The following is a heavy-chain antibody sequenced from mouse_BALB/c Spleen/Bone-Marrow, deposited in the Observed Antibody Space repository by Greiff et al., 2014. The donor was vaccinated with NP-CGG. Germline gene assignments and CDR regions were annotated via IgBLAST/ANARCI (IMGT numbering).Heavy chain of an antibody. CDR1: GFSLTDYG. V-gene: IGHV2-6-5*01. Sequence: VQGVESGPGLVAPSQSLSITCTVSGFSLTDYGLSWIRQPPGKGLEWLGVIWGAGITYYNSALKSRLSISKDNSKSQVFLKMNSLQTDDTAMYYCAKLTWDEGDYWGQGTTLTVSS. CDR3: AKLTWDEGDY. D-gene: IGHD4-1*01. CDR2: IWGAGIT. J-gene: IGHJ2*01.